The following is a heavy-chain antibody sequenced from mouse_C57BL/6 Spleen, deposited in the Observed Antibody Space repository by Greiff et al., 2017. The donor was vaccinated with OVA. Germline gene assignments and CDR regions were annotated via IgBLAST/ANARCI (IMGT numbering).Heavy chain of an antibody. CDR1: GYSITSGYY. V-gene: IGHV3-6*01. Sequence: EVQLVESGPGLVKPSQSLSLTCSVTGYSITSGYYWNWIRQFPGNKLGWMGYISYDGSNNYNPSLKNRISFTRDTSKNQLFLKLNSVTTEDTATAFCERAMSDYDLYAMDYWGQGTSVTVSA. CDR2: ISYDGSN. CDR3: ERAMSDYDLYAMDY. J-gene: IGHJ4*01. D-gene: IGHD2-4*01.